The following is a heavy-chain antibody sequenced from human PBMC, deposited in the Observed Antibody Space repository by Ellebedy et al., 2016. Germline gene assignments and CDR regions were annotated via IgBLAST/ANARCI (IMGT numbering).Heavy chain of an antibody. CDR2: IYYSGST. CDR3: ARDPAGVFDY. V-gene: IGHV4-61*01. J-gene: IGHJ4*02. Sequence: SETLSLXXTVSGGSVSSGSYYWSWIRQPPGKGLEWIGYIYYSGSTNYNPSLKSRVTISVDTSKNQFSLKLSSVTAADTAVYYCARDPAGVFDYWGQGTLVTVSS. D-gene: IGHD2-2*01. CDR1: GGSVSSGSYY.